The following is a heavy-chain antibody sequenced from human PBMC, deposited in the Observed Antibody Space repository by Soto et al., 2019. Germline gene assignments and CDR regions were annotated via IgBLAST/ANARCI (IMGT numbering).Heavy chain of an antibody. CDR1: GGTFSSYT. D-gene: IGHD3-22*01. CDR3: ASAPYYYYDSSGYWDI. Sequence: QVQLVQSGAEVKKPGSSVKVSCKASGGTFSSYTISWVRQAPGQGLEWMGRIIPILGIANYAQKFQGRVTITADKSTSTAYMELSSLRSEDTAVHYCASAPYYYYDSSGYWDIWGQGTMVTVSS. J-gene: IGHJ3*02. CDR2: IIPILGIA. V-gene: IGHV1-69*02.